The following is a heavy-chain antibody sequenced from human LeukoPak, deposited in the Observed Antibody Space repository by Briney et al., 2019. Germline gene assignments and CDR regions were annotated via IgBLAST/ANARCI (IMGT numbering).Heavy chain of an antibody. CDR1: GFTFSDYY. J-gene: IGHJ4*02. CDR2: ISSSGSTI. Sequence: GGSLRLPCAASGFTFSDYYMSWIRQAPGKGLEWVAYISSSGSTIFYADSVKGRFTISRDNAKNSLYLQMNSLRAEDTAFYYCARRSDDYYFDYWGQGTLVTVSS. V-gene: IGHV3-11*01. CDR3: ARRSDDYYFDY. D-gene: IGHD1-1*01.